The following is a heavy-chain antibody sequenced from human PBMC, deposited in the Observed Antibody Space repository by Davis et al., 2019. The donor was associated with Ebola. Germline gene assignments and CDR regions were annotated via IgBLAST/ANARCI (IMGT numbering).Heavy chain of an antibody. Sequence: AASVKVSCKASGYIFTNFYLHWVRQAPGQGLEWLGVINPSGGGTTYAQNTQGRVTMTRDTSTNTVYMDLSSLHQGPIGLPPGTLLQEHLWG. CDR1: GYIFTNFY. CDR2: INPSGGGT. CDR3: TLLQEHL. V-gene: IGHV1-46*01. J-gene: IGHJ6*01.